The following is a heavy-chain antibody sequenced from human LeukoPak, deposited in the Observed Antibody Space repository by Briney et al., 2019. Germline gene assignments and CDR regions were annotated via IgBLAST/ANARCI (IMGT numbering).Heavy chain of an antibody. CDR1: GFTFSSYE. V-gene: IGHV3-48*03. CDR3: ARAYGSGSYTTPGFFDY. Sequence: GGSLRLSCAASGFTFSSYEMNWVRQAPGKGLEWVSYISSSGSTIYYADSVKGRFTISRDNAKNSLYLQMNSLRAEDTAVYYCARAYGSGSYTTPGFFDYWGQGTLVTVSS. D-gene: IGHD3-10*01. J-gene: IGHJ4*02. CDR2: ISSSGSTI.